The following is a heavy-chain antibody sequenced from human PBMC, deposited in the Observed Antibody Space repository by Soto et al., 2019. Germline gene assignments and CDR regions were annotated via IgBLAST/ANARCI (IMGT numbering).Heavy chain of an antibody. CDR1: GGSIGTYF. J-gene: IGHJ4*02. V-gene: IGHV4-59*08. CDR2: IYYSGST. Sequence: QVQLQESGPGLVKPSETLSLNCRVSGGSIGTYFWGWIRQPPGKGLEWIGHIYYSGSTSYNPSLRSRVTISVDTSKNQFSLRLRSVSAADTAVYYCARSYGDLPDYWGQGTLVTVSS. D-gene: IGHD4-17*01. CDR3: ARSYGDLPDY.